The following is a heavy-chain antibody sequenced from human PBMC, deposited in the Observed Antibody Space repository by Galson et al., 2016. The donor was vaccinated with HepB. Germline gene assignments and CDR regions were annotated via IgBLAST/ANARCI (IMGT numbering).Heavy chain of an antibody. Sequence: SETLSLTCTISGDSISIYYWSWIRQPPEKALEWIGYIYYDGSTNYNPSLKSRVTISVDPSKNQFSLNLSSVTAADTAVYHCARGGGNVYGMDVWGQGTTVTVSS. J-gene: IGHJ6*02. D-gene: IGHD1-1*01. CDR1: GDSISIYY. CDR3: ARGGGNVYGMDV. V-gene: IGHV4-59*01. CDR2: IYYDGST.